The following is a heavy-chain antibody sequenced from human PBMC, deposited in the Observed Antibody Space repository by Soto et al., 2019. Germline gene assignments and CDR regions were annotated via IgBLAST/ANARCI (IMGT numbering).Heavy chain of an antibody. CDR1: GYTFTSYG. V-gene: IGHV1-18*01. D-gene: IGHD2-21*01. Sequence: QVQLVQSGAEVKKPGASVKVSCKASGYTFTSYGISWGRQAPGTGLEWMGWISAYNGNTNYAQQLQGRVTMATDTPTNTAYMELRSLRSDDTAVYYCAREQSYGGAFDYWGQGTLVTVSS. J-gene: IGHJ4*02. CDR2: ISAYNGNT. CDR3: AREQSYGGAFDY.